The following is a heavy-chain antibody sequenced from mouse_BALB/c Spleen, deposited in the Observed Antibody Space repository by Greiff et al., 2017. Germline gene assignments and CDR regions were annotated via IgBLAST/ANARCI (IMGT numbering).Heavy chain of an antibody. J-gene: IGHJ1*01. V-gene: IGHV1-20*02. CDR1: GYSFTGYF. CDR3: ARKGDPNYWYFDV. Sequence: VQLQQSGPELVKPGASVKISCKASGYSFTGYFMNWVMQSHGKSLEWIGRINPYNGDTFFNQKFKGKATLTVDKSSSTAHMELRSLASEDSAVYYCARKGDPNYWYFDVWGAGTTVTVSS. CDR2: INPYNGDT.